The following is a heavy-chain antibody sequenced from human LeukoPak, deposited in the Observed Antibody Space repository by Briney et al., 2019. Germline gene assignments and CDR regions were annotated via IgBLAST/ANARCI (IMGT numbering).Heavy chain of an antibody. CDR3: ARGHRGYNRSYYFDY. CDR2: INHSGST. D-gene: IGHD5-24*01. J-gene: IGHJ4*02. CDR1: GGSFSGYY. V-gene: IGHV4-34*01. Sequence: PSETLSLTCTVYGGSFSGYYWIWIRQPPGKGLEWIGEINHSGSTNYNPSLKSRVTISVDTSKNQFSLKLSSVTAADTAVYYCARGHRGYNRSYYFDYWDQGTLVTVSS.